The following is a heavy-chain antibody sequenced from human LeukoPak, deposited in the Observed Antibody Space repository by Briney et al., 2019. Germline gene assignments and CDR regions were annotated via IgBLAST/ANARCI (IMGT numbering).Heavy chain of an antibody. CDR2: IIPIFGTA. D-gene: IGHD1-1*01. J-gene: IGHJ4*02. CDR3: ARTGTSDAFDY. Sequence: GASVKVSCKASGGTFSSYAISWVRQAPGQGLVWMGRIIPIFGTANYAQKFQGRVAITTDESTSTAYMELSSLRSEDTAVYYCARTGTSDAFDYWGQGTLVTVPS. V-gene: IGHV1-69*05. CDR1: GGTFSSYA.